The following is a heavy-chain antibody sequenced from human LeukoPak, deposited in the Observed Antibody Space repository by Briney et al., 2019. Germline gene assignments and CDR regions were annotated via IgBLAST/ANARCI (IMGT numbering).Heavy chain of an antibody. CDR3: ANGDIVAHYFDY. CDR1: GFTFSSYG. J-gene: IGHJ4*02. CDR2: IRYDGSNK. Sequence: PGGSLRLSCAASGFTFSSYGMHWVRQAPGKGLEWVAFIRYDGSNKYYADSVKGRFTISRDNSKNTLYLQMNSLRAEDTAVYYCANGDIVAHYFDYWGQGTLVTVSS. D-gene: IGHD5-12*01. V-gene: IGHV3-30*02.